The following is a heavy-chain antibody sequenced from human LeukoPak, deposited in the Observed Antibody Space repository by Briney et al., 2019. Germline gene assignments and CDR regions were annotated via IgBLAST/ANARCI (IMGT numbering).Heavy chain of an antibody. Sequence: GASMKVSCKASGYTFTDYYVHWVRQAPGQGLEWMGWISPKSGGTSYRQKFQGRVTMTRDTSINTAYMELTSLRSDDTAVYYCARSGMVRGFAPWGQGTLVTVSS. V-gene: IGHV1-2*02. D-gene: IGHD3-10*01. CDR3: ARSGMVRGFAP. J-gene: IGHJ5*02. CDR1: GYTFTDYY. CDR2: ISPKSGGT.